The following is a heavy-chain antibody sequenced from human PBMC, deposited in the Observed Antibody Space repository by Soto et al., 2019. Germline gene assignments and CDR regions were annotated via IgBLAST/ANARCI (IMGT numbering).Heavy chain of an antibody. Sequence: QVQLQESGPGLVKPSETLSLTCTVSGGSISSYYWTWVRQSPGKGLEWIGYVFSSGSTNYNPSLESRVTISLDTSKNQFSLKVISVTAADTAVYYCARRGKKSFYYCMDVWGKGTTVTVSS. CDR1: GGSISSYY. J-gene: IGHJ6*03. CDR2: VFSSGST. CDR3: ARRGKKSFYYCMDV. V-gene: IGHV4-59*08.